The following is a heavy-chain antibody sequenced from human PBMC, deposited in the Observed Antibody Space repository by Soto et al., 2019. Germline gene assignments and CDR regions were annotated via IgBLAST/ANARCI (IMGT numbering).Heavy chain of an antibody. J-gene: IGHJ4*01. D-gene: IGHD6-19*01. Sequence: QLQLQESGPGLLKPSETLSLTCGVSGGSINSNTWWSWVRQPPGKGLEWIGEIHDSGGTNYNPSLKSRVTISVDKCKNQVSLKVNSVTAADTAVYYCIRNGYYCLEYWGQGTLVTVSS. V-gene: IGHV4-4*02. CDR1: GGSINSNTW. CDR2: IHDSGGT. CDR3: IRNGYYCLEY.